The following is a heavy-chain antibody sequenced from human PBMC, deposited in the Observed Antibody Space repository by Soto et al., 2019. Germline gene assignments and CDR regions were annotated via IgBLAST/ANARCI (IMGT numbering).Heavy chain of an antibody. D-gene: IGHD2-15*01. CDR3: ARLGYCSGGSCPTSFDY. J-gene: IGHJ4*02. CDR1: SGSISSSNW. CDR2: IYHSGST. V-gene: IGHV4-4*02. Sequence: QVQLQESGPGLVKPSGTLSLTCAVSSGSISSSNWWSWVRQPPGKGLEWIGEIYHSGSTNYNPSLKSRATISVDKSKNQFSLKLSSVTAADTAVYYCARLGYCSGGSCPTSFDYWGQGTLVTVSS.